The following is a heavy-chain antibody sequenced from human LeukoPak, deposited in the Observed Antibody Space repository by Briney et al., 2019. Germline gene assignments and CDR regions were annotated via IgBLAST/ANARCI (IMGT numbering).Heavy chain of an antibody. CDR1: GFRFGRYG. V-gene: IGHV3-33*01. CDR2: IWYDGSKK. Sequence: GSLRLSCAGSGFRFGRYGMHWVRQTPGKGLEWVAMIWYDGSKKNYADSVKGRFTMSRDNSKNTVYLEMNSLRVEDTAVYYCARDREVTKGNWFGPWGQGTLVTVSS. CDR3: ARDREVTKGNWFGP. J-gene: IGHJ5*02. D-gene: IGHD4-17*01.